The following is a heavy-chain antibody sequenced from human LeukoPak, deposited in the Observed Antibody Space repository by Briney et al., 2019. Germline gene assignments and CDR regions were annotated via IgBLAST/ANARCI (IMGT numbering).Heavy chain of an antibody. J-gene: IGHJ4*02. CDR1: GYTFTSYD. D-gene: IGHD3-10*01. CDR2: MNPNSGNT. V-gene: IGHV1-8*01. CDR3: ASGVPRGSLSYHFDY. Sequence: ASVTVSCTASGYTFTSYDINWVRQATGQGLEWLGWMNPNSGNTGYAQKFQGRVTMTRNTSISTAYMELSSLRSEDTAVYYCASGVPRGSLSYHFDYWGQGTLVTVSS.